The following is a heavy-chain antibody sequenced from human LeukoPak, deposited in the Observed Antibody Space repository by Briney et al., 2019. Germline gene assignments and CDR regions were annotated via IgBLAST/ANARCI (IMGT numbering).Heavy chain of an antibody. CDR1: GFIFGSNY. CDR2: IYTDGST. V-gene: IGHV3-53*01. CDR3: ARDPHGYNSYFDY. J-gene: IGHJ4*02. D-gene: IGHD5-24*01. Sequence: GGSLRLSCAASGFIFGSNYMNWVRQAPGKGLEWVSVIYTDGSTYYADSVKGRFTISRDISRNTVHLQMNSLRAGDTAVYYCARDPHGYNSYFDYWGQGTLVTGSS.